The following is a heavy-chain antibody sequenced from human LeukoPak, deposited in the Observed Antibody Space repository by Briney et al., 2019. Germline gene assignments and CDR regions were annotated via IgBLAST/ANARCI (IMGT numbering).Heavy chain of an antibody. V-gene: IGHV4-4*02. CDR2: IYHSGST. J-gene: IGHJ3*02. Sequence: TGGSLRLSCAASGFTFSSYAMSWVRQPPGKGLEWIGEIYHSGSTNYNPSLKSRVTISADKSKNQFSLKLSSVTAADTAVYYCAVKSAAFDIWGQGTMVTVSS. D-gene: IGHD3-3*01. CDR1: GFTFSSYAM. CDR3: AVKSAAFDI.